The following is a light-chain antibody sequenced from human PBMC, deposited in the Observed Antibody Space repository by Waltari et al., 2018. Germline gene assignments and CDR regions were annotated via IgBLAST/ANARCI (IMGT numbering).Light chain of an antibody. V-gene: IGLV2-23*01. Sequence: QSALTQTASVSGSPGQSITISCTGTSSDVGSYNLVSWYQQHPGKVPKFMVYEGSERPSGVVNRCSGTKSGNTATLTIAGLQAEDEADYYCCSYAGSNSWVFGGGTKLTVV. CDR2: EGS. CDR1: SSDVGSYNL. J-gene: IGLJ3*02. CDR3: CSYAGSNSWV.